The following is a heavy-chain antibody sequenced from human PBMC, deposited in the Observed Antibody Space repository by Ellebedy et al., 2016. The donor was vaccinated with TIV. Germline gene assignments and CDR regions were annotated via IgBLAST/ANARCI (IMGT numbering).Heavy chain of an antibody. CDR1: GGSFSGYY. CDR3: ARVKRQQLVTP. D-gene: IGHD6-13*01. V-gene: IGHV4-34*01. Sequence: SETLSLXXAVYGGSFSGYYWSWIRQPPGKGLEWIGEINHSGSTNYNPSLKSRVTISVDTSKNQFSLKLSSVTAADTAVYYCARVKRQQLVTPWGQGTLVTVSS. J-gene: IGHJ5*02. CDR2: INHSGST.